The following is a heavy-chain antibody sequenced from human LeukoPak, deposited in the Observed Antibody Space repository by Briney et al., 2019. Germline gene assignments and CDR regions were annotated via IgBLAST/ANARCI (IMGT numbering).Heavy chain of an antibody. CDR2: ISGSGGST. CDR3: AKAPPLYDSSGYTTRFDY. V-gene: IGHV3-23*01. D-gene: IGHD3-22*01. J-gene: IGHJ4*02. CDR1: GFTFSSYA. Sequence: PGGSLRLSCAASGFTFSSYAMSWVRHAPGKGLEWVSAISGSGGSTYYADSVKGRFTISRDNSKNTLYLQMNSLRAEDTAVYYCAKAPPLYDSSGYTTRFDYWGQGTLVTVSS.